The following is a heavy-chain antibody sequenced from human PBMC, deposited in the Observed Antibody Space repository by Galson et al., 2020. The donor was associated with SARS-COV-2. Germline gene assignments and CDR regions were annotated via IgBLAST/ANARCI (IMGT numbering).Heavy chain of an antibody. D-gene: IGHD6-19*01. CDR3: ARYGPAVAGDYAFDI. Sequence: SETLSLTCAVYGGSFSGYYWSWIRQPPGKGLEWIGEINHSGSTNYNPSLKSRVTISVDKSKNQFSLKLSSVTDAETAVYYCARYGPAVAGDYAFDIWGQGTMVTVSS. J-gene: IGHJ3*02. CDR1: GGSFSGYY. CDR2: INHSGST. V-gene: IGHV4-34*01.